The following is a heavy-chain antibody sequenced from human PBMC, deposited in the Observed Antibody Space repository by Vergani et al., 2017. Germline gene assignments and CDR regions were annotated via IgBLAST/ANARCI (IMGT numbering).Heavy chain of an antibody. Sequence: QVQLVQSGSELKKPGASVKVSCKASGYTFTSYAMNWVRQAPGQGIEWMGWINTNTGNPTYAQCFTGRFVFSLDTSVSTAYLQTSSLKAEDTAVYYCARDGTQGYSGYDSDGCFDPCGQRTLVIVSS. V-gene: IGHV7-4-1*02. CDR2: INTNTGNP. CDR1: GYTFTSYA. D-gene: IGHD5-12*01. J-gene: IGHJ5*02. CDR3: ARDGTQGYSGYDSDGCFDP.